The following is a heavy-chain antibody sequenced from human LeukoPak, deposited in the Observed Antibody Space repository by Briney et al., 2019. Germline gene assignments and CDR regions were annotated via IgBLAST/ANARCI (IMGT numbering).Heavy chain of an antibody. V-gene: IGHV4-34*01. D-gene: IGHD5-18*01. CDR3: ARGRIQLWLRAFDY. Sequence: PSETLSLTCTVSGGSISSYYWSWIRQPPGKGLEWIGEINHSGSTNYNPSLKSRVTISVDTSKNQFSLKLSSVTAADTAVYYCARGRIQLWLRAFDYWGQGTLVTVSS. CDR1: GGSISSYY. J-gene: IGHJ4*02. CDR2: INHSGST.